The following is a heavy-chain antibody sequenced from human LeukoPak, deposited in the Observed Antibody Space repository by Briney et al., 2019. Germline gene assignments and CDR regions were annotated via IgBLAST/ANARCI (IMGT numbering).Heavy chain of an antibody. CDR2: ISSSSSYI. V-gene: IGHV3-21*01. D-gene: IGHD1-26*01. CDR3: AKIVGAYYFDY. CDR1: GFTFSSYI. Sequence: KPGGSLRLSCAASGFTFSSYIMNWVRQAPGKGLEWVSSISSSSSYIYYADSVKGRFTISRDNAKNSLYLQMNSLRAEDTAVYYCAKIVGAYYFDYWGQGTLVTVSS. J-gene: IGHJ4*02.